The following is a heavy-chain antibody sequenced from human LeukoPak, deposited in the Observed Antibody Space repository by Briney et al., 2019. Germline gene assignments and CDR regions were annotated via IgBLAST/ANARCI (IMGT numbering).Heavy chain of an antibody. CDR1: GVSISSYY. Sequence: SETLSLTCTVSGVSISSYYWSWIRQPAGKGLEWIGRIYISGSTKYNPSLKSRVTISVDKSKNQFSLKLSSVTAADTAVYYCARHVSGSYNDAFDIWGQGTMVTVSS. CDR2: IYISGST. V-gene: IGHV4-4*07. CDR3: ARHVSGSYNDAFDI. D-gene: IGHD1-26*01. J-gene: IGHJ3*02.